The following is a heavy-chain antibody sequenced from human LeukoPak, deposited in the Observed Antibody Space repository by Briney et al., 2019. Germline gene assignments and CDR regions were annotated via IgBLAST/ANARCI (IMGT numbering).Heavy chain of an antibody. CDR3: GKRVQQLQGNAFDI. CDR1: GFTFSSYA. CDR2: ISGSGGST. V-gene: IGHV3-23*01. J-gene: IGHJ3*02. Sequence: GGSLRLSCAASGFTFSSYAMSWVRQAPGKGLEWVSAISGSGGSTYYADSVKGRFTISRDNSKNTLYLQMNSLRAEDTALYYLGKRVQQLQGNAFDIWGQGTMVTVPS. D-gene: IGHD6-13*01.